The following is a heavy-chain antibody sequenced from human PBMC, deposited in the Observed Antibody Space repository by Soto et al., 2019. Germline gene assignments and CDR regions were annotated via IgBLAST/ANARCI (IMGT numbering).Heavy chain of an antibody. Sequence: SETLSLTCTVSNASLSSFYWSWVRQPAGKGLEWIGRIHTRGIINYHPSLTGRVIMSVDTSKNQFFLRLRSVTAADTGVYYCARGHNARSGYYGVARGKGIQVTFSS. CDR2: IHTRGII. D-gene: IGHD3-22*01. CDR1: NASLSSFY. V-gene: IGHV4-4*07. J-gene: IGHJ1*01. CDR3: ARGHNARSGYYGVA.